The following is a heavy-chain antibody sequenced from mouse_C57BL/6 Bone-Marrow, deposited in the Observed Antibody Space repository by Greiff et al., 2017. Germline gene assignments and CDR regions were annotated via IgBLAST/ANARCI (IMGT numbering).Heavy chain of an antibody. Sequence: EVQVVESGGDLVKPGGSLKLSCAASGFTFSSYGMSWVRQTPDKRLEWVATISSGGSYTYYPDSVKGRFTFSRDNAKNTLYMQLSSLKSEDTSMDYCARQGYYGAIDYWGQGTSVTVAS. D-gene: IGHD1-1*01. J-gene: IGHJ4*01. CDR3: ARQGYYGAIDY. V-gene: IGHV5-6*01. CDR2: ISSGGSYT. CDR1: GFTFSSYG.